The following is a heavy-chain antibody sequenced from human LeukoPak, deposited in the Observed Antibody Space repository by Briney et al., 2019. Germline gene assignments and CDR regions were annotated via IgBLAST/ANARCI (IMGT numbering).Heavy chain of an antibody. CDR3: ARDGDYYDSSGFPKY. CDR1: GFTFSSYA. J-gene: IGHJ4*02. V-gene: IGHV3-48*01. Sequence: GGSLRLSCAASGFTFSSYAMSWVRQAPGKGLEWVSYISSSSSTIYYADSVKGRFTISRDNAKNSLYLQMNSLRAEDTAVYYCARDGDYYDSSGFPKYWGQGTLVTVSS. CDR2: ISSSSSTI. D-gene: IGHD3-22*01.